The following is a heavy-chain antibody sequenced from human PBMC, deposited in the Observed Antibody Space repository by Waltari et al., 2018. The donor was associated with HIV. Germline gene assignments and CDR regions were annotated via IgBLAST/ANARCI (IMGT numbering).Heavy chain of an antibody. CDR2: VNPSSGKA. J-gene: IGHJ4*02. V-gene: IGHV1-2*06. Sequence: QVQLVQSGAEVKKPGAAVKVSCKASGSTITGYFLHWVRQAPVQGLEWLRRVNPSSGKANYAQKLQGRVTMTSDTSINTANMELSRLGSDETAVEYCASDMGHFNNWGQGTLVTVSP. CDR1: GSTITGYF. CDR3: ASDMGHFNN. D-gene: IGHD3-16*01.